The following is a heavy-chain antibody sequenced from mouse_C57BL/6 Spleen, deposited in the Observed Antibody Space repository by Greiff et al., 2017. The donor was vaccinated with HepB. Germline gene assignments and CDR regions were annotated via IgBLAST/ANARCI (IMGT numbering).Heavy chain of an antibody. J-gene: IGHJ4*01. Sequence: EVQLQQSGPELVKPGASVKMSCKASGYTFTDYNMHWVKQSHGKSLEWIGYINPNNGGTSYNQKFKGKATLTVNKSSSTAYMELRSLTSDDSAVYYCARVYDYSYAMDYWGQGTSVTVSS. V-gene: IGHV1-22*01. CDR2: INPNNGGT. CDR3: ARVYDYSYAMDY. D-gene: IGHD2-4*01. CDR1: GYTFTDYN.